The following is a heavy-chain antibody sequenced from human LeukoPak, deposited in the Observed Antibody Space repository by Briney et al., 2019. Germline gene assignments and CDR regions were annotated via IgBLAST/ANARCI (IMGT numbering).Heavy chain of an antibody. D-gene: IGHD6-19*01. CDR2: IYYSGST. CDR1: GGSISSGDYY. Sequence: SETLSLTCTVSGGSISSGDYYWSWIRQPPGKGLEWIGYIYYSGSTYYNPSLKSRVTISLDTSKKQSSLKLNSVTAADTAVYYCAKDGAPYSTGWYSWGQGTLVTVSS. CDR3: AKDGAPYSTGWYS. J-gene: IGHJ5*02. V-gene: IGHV4-30-4*01.